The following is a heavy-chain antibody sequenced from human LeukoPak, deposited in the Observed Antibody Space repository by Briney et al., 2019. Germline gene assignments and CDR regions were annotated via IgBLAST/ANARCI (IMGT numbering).Heavy chain of an antibody. Sequence: PGGSLRLSCAASGFTFSSYSMNWVRQAPGKGLEWVSSISSSSSYIYYADSVKGRFTISRDNAKNSLYLQMNSLRAEDTAVYYCARVGELNYDYVWGSYRSPFDYWGQGTLVTVSS. J-gene: IGHJ4*02. V-gene: IGHV3-21*01. D-gene: IGHD3-16*02. CDR3: ARVGELNYDYVWGSYRSPFDY. CDR2: ISSSSSYI. CDR1: GFTFSSYS.